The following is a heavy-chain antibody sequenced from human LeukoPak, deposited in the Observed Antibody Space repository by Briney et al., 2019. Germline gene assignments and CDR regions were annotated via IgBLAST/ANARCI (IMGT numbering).Heavy chain of an antibody. CDR2: ISSSSSYI. CDR1: GFTFSSYS. J-gene: IGHJ4*02. V-gene: IGHV3-21*01. CDR3: ARLGGIVVVSAAMFDY. Sequence: GGSLRLSCAASGFTFSSYSMNWVRQAPGKGLEWVSSISSSSSYIYYADSVKGRFTISRDNAKNSLYLQMNSLRAEDTAVYYCARLGGIVVVSAAMFDYWGQGTLVTVSS. D-gene: IGHD2-2*01.